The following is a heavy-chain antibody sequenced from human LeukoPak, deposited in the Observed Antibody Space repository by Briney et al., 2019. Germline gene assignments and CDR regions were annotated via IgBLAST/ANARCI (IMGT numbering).Heavy chain of an antibody. CDR3: ARARPTAAGYYFDY. CDR2: IYHSGST. D-gene: IGHD6-13*01. V-gene: IGHV4-38-2*02. J-gene: IGHJ4*02. CDR1: GDSISSGYH. Sequence: PSETLSLTCTVSGDSISSGYHWGWIRQPPGKGLEWIGSIYHSGSTYYNPSLKSRVTISVDTSKNQLSLKLSSVTAADTAVYYCARARPTAAGYYFDYWGQGTLVTVSS.